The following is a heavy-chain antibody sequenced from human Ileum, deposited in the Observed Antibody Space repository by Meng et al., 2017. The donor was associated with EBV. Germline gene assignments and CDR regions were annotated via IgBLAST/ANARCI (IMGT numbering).Heavy chain of an antibody. Sequence: QVQLVHSGSELTKPGASVSISFTAAAYTFTTYGMNWVRQAPGQGLEWMGWINTNAGKPTYPHRLRGRFVFVLATSVSTAHLQSSSPTADATAVYYCAGDSEAADYWGQGTLVTVSS. CDR1: AYTFTTYG. V-gene: IGHV7-4-1*02. CDR3: AGDSEAADY. J-gene: IGHJ4*02. CDR2: INTNAGKP. D-gene: IGHD6-25*01.